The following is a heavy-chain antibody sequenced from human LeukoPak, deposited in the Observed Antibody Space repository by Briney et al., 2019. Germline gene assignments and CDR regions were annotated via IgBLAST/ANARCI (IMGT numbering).Heavy chain of an antibody. V-gene: IGHV3-7*01. CDR2: INHDGSVK. J-gene: IGHJ4*02. CDR3: AKDSYSKGDY. D-gene: IGHD4-4*01. Sequence: GGSLRLSCVASGFTFSSSWMAWVRQAPGKGLQWVANINHDGSVKNYVGTVKGRFAISRDNAQNSFYLQMNSLETDDTAVYYCAKDSYSKGDYWGQGTLVTVSS. CDR1: GFTFSSSW.